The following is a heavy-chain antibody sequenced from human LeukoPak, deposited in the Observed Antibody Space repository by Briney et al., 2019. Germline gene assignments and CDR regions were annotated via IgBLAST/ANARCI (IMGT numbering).Heavy chain of an antibody. J-gene: IGHJ4*02. CDR2: IIPIFGTA. CDR1: GGTFSSYA. CDR3: ATGRRSGSPDY. D-gene: IGHD1-26*01. V-gene: IGHV1-69*05. Sequence: ASVKVSCKASGGTFSSYAISWVRQAPGQGLEWMGGIIPIFGTANYAQKFQGRVTITTDESTSTAYMELSSLRSEDTAVYYCATGRRSGSPDYWGQGTLVTVSS.